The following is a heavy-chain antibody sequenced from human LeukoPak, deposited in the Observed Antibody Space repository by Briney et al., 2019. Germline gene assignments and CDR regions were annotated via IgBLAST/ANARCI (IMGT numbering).Heavy chain of an antibody. CDR2: IYYSGST. D-gene: IGHD3-3*01. Sequence: SETLSLTCTVSGGSISSYYWSWIRQSPGKGLEWIGYIYYSGSTNYNPSLKSRVTISVDTSKNQFSLKLSSVTAADTAVYYCARHRSERFLEWSQVFMDVWGQGTTVTVSS. V-gene: IGHV4-59*08. CDR3: ARHRSERFLEWSQVFMDV. CDR1: GGSISSYY. J-gene: IGHJ6*02.